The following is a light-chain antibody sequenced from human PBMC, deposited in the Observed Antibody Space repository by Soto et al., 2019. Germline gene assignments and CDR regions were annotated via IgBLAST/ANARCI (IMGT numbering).Light chain of an antibody. CDR1: SPNIGGNY. J-gene: IGLJ1*01. Sequence: QSALTQPPSASGTPGQRVTISCSGSSPNIGGNYVYWYQHLPGTAPRLLIYNNNQRPSGVPDRSSGSKSGPSASLAINGLRSEDEADYYCAAWDNSFSGSLVFGTGTKVTVL. CDR3: AAWDNSFSGSLV. V-gene: IGLV1-47*02. CDR2: NNN.